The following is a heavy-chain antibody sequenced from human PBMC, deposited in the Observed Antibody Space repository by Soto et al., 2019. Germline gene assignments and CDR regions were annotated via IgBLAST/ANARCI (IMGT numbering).Heavy chain of an antibody. J-gene: IGHJ5*02. Sequence: ASVKVSCKASGYTFTRYTMNWVRQAPGQRLEWMGWINPDNGNTKSSQKFQDRVIITRDTSASTAYMDLSSLRSEDTAVYYCARGIATGQRDPWGQGTLVTLSS. D-gene: IGHD2-15*01. CDR2: INPDNGNT. CDR1: GYTFTRYT. CDR3: ARGIATGQRDP. V-gene: IGHV1-3*01.